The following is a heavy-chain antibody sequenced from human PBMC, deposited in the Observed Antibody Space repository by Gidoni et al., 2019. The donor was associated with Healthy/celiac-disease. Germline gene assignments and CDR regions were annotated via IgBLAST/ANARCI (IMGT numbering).Heavy chain of an antibody. CDR3: ARDRFGGVMAPD. J-gene: IGHJ4*02. D-gene: IGHD3-16*01. V-gene: IGHV4-39*07. Sequence: SSSYYWGWIRQPPGQGLEWIGSIYYSGSTYYNPSLKSRVTISVDTSKNQFSLKLSSVTAADTAVYYGARDRFGGVMAPDWGQGTLVTVSS. CDR2: IYYSGST. CDR1: SSSYY.